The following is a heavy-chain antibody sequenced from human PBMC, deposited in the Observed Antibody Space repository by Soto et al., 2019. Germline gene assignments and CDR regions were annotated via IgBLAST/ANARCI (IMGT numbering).Heavy chain of an antibody. Sequence: GVSLRLSCAASGFSFSSYAMHWFRQAPGKGLESVAVISYDGSNKYYAGSVKGRFTISRDNSKNTLYLQMKSLRAEDTAVYYCAKDGYWSSTSCYYLGLSYFYYYGMDVWGQGTTVTVYS. CDR3: AKDGYWSSTSCYYLGLSYFYYYGMDV. J-gene: IGHJ6*02. CDR2: ISYDGSNK. CDR1: GFSFSSYA. V-gene: IGHV3-30-3*02. D-gene: IGHD2-2*03.